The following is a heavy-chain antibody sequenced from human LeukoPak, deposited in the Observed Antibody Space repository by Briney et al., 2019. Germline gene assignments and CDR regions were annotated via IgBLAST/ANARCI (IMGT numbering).Heavy chain of an antibody. CDR3: AILPPLVRGLTLDY. V-gene: IGHV3-7*01. CDR1: GFTFSSYW. J-gene: IGHJ4*02. CDR2: IKQDGSEK. D-gene: IGHD3-10*01. Sequence: GGSLRLSCAASGFTFSSYWMSWVRQAPGKGLEWVANIKQDGSEKYYVDSVKGRFTISRDNAKNSLYLQMNSLRAEDTAVYYCAILPPLVRGLTLDYWGQGTLVTVSS.